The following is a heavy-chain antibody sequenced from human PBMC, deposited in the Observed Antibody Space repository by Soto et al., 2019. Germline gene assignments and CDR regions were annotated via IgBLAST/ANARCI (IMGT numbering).Heavy chain of an antibody. CDR2: INAGNGNT. D-gene: IGHD6-6*01. J-gene: IGHJ6*02. Sequence: GASVTVSGKASGFTFTSSGIHWGRQAPGRRREWTGWINAGNGNTKYSEKFQGRVTITRDTSASTAYLELSSLRSEDTAVYYCAIENGPDSISNYYGINIWGQGTTVTVSS. CDR1: GFTFTSSG. CDR3: AIENGPDSISNYYGINI. V-gene: IGHV1-3*01.